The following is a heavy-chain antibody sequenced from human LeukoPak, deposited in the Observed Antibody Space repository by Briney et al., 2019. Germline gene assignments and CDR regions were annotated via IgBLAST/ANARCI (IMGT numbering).Heavy chain of an antibody. D-gene: IGHD3-22*01. CDR1: GFTFGDYA. CDR3: TRHGWTQPYYYDSSGYFFDY. V-gene: IGHV3-49*03. Sequence: GGSLRLSCTASGFTFGDYAMSWFSQAPGKGLEWVGFIRSKAYGGTTEYAASVKGRFTISRDDSKSIAYLQMNSLKTEDTAVYYCTRHGWTQPYYYDSSGYFFDYWGQGTLVTVSS. CDR2: IRSKAYGGTT. J-gene: IGHJ4*02.